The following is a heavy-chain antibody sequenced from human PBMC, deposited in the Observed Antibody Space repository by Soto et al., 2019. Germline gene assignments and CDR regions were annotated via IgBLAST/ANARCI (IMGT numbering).Heavy chain of an antibody. D-gene: IGHD3-16*02. V-gene: IGHV3-23*01. J-gene: IGHJ4*02. CDR1: GFTLSSYA. CDR3: AKEGGIYRSRVYYDF. CDR2: ISGRGTST. Sequence: GGSLRLSCVASGFTLSSYAMSWVRQAPGKGLEWVSSISGRGTSTYYADSVTGRFTISRDNSKNTLYLQMNSLRAEDTAVYFCAKEGGIYRSRVYYDFWGRGTLVTVSS.